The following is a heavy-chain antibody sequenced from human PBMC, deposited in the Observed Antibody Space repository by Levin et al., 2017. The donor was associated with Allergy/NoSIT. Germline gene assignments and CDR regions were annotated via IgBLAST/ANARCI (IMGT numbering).Heavy chain of an antibody. V-gene: IGHV1-69*02. CDR2: IIPILGIA. D-gene: IGHD4-17*01. Sequence: SVKVSCKASGGTFSSYTISWVRQAPGQGLEWMGRIIPILGIANYAQKFQGRVTITADKSTSTAYMELSSLRSEDTAVYYCAINTVTTKFLGGMDVWGQGTTVTVSS. CDR1: GGTFSSYT. J-gene: IGHJ6*02. CDR3: AINTVTTKFLGGMDV.